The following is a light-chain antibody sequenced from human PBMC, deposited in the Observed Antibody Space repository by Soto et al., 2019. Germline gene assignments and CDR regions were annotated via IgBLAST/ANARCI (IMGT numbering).Light chain of an antibody. V-gene: IGLV2-14*01. Sequence: QSALTQPASVSGSPGQSITISCTGTSSDVGAYNYVSWYQHHPGKAPTLIISEVSNRPSGLSNRFSGSKSGNTASLTISGLQAEDEANYYCSSYAGSNLGVFGTGTKVTVL. CDR2: EVS. CDR1: SSDVGAYNY. CDR3: SSYAGSNLGV. J-gene: IGLJ1*01.